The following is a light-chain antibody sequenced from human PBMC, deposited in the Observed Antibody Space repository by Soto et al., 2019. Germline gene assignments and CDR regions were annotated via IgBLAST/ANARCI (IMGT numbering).Light chain of an antibody. J-gene: IGKJ5*01. V-gene: IGKV3-20*01. Sequence: VLTQSPGTLSLSPGERATLSCRASQSVSSTYFGWYQQKPGQAPRLLIYATSLRPTGIPDRFSGSGSGTDFTLTISRLEPEDFAVYYCQHFGGSLPVTFGQGTRLEIK. CDR1: QSVSSTY. CDR3: QHFGGSLPVT. CDR2: ATS.